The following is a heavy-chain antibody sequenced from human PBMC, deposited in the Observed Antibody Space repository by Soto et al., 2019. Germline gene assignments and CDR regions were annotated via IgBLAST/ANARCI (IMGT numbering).Heavy chain of an antibody. CDR2: SIPIFGTA. J-gene: IGHJ6*02. CDR1: GGTFSAYS. Sequence: SVKVSCKASGGTFSAYSISWVRQAPGQGLEWMGGSIPIFGTANYAQKFQGRVTITADESTSTTYMELKSLRSEDTAVYYCATGGQHRKVSNYYGMDVWGQGTTVTVSS. V-gene: IGHV1-69*13. CDR3: ATGGQHRKVSNYYGMDV. D-gene: IGHD6-13*01.